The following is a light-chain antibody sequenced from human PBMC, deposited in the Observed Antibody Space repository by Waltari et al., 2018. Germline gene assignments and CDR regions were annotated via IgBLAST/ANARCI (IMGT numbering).Light chain of an antibody. V-gene: IGKV3-20*01. J-gene: IGKJ2*01. CDR3: QQYGGSPRDT. CDR1: QSDSGSY. CDR2: GAS. Sequence: IVWTQYPGTLSLSPGQRATLSCRASQSDSGSYLTWYQQKPGQAPRLLISGASSRATGIPDRSSGSGSRTDFTLTISRLEPEDFAVYYWQQYGGSPRDTLGQGPKLQ.